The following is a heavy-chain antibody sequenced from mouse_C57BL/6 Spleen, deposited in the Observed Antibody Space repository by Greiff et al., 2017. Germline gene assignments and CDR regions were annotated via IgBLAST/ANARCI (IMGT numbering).Heavy chain of an antibody. CDR2: INYDGSST. Sequence: EVNVVESEGGLVQPGSSMKLSCTASGFTFSDYYMAWVRQVPEKGLEWVANINYDGSSTYYLASLQSRFIISRDNAKNILYLQMSSLKSEDTATYYCARDGVLYWDFDVWGTGTTVTVSS. CDR3: ARDGVLYWDFDV. V-gene: IGHV5-16*01. CDR1: GFTFSDYY. J-gene: IGHJ1*03.